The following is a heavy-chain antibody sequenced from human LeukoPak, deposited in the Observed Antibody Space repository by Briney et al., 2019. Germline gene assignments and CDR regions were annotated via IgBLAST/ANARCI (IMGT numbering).Heavy chain of an antibody. CDR1: GFTVSSNY. V-gene: IGHV3-53*01. Sequence: PGGSLRLSCAASGFTVSSNYMTWVRQAPGKGLEWVSVIYSGGSTYYADSVKGRFTISRDNSKNTLYLQMNSLRAEDTAVYYCARDDSSTPFDYWGQGTLVTAPS. D-gene: IGHD4-11*01. CDR3: ARDDSSTPFDY. J-gene: IGHJ4*02. CDR2: IYSGGST.